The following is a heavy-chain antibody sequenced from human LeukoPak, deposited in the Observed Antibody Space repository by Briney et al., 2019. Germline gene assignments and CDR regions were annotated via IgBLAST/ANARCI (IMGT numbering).Heavy chain of an antibody. CDR1: GYTFTGYY. J-gene: IGHJ4*02. CDR2: TNPNSGGT. V-gene: IGHV1-2*06. CDR3: ARSYDTSGSYPYFFDY. D-gene: IGHD3-22*01. Sequence: GSSVKVSCKTSGYTFTGYYMHWVRQAPGQGLEWMGRTNPNSGGTNYAQKFQGRVTMTRDTSISTTYMELSRLRSDDTAVYYCARSYDTSGSYPYFFDYWGQGTLVTVSS.